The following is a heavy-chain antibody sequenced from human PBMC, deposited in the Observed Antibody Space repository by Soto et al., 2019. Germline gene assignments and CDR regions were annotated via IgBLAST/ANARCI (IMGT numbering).Heavy chain of an antibody. CDR1: GFTFNNYW. CDR2: LNGDGTTT. Sequence: EVQLVESGGGLVQPGGSLRLSCAASGFTFNNYWMHWVRQAPGEGLVWVSRLNGDGTTTNYADSVKGRFTISRDNAKNILYLQMTSLRAEDTAVYYCARDLNWGQVDYWGKGTLVTVSS. V-gene: IGHV3-74*01. J-gene: IGHJ4*02. CDR3: ARDLNWGQVDY. D-gene: IGHD3-16*01.